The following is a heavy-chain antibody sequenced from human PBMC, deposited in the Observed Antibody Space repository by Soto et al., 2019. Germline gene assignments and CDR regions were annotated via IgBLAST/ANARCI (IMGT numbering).Heavy chain of an antibody. V-gene: IGHV1-46*01. D-gene: IGHD3-16*01. Sequence: GASVKVSCKASGYTFTSYYMHWVRQAPGQGLEWMGIINPSGGSTSYAQKLQGRVTMTRDTSTSTVYMELSSLRSEDTALYYCANGGYEYPPERYYYYYYMDVWGKGTTVTVSS. CDR2: INPSGGST. CDR3: ANGGYEYPPERYYYYYYMDV. CDR1: GYTFTSYY. J-gene: IGHJ6*03.